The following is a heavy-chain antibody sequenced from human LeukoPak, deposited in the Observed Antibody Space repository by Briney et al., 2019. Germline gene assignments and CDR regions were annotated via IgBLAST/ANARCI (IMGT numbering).Heavy chain of an antibody. CDR3: ARGGYAVLDY. V-gene: IGHV4-61*02. CDR2: IYTSGST. D-gene: IGHD5-12*01. Sequence: SYTLSLTCTGSGGSISSGSYYWRWIWQPAGKGLEWIGRIYTSGSTNYNPSPKSRVTISVDTSKNQFSLKLSSVTAADTAVYYCARGGYAVLDYWGQGTLVTVSS. J-gene: IGHJ4*02. CDR1: GGSISSGSYY.